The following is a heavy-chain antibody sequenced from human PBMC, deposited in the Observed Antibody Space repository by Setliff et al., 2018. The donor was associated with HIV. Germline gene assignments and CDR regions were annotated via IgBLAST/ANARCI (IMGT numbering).Heavy chain of an antibody. Sequence: PGGSLRLSCAASGFAFSDFWMSWARQAPGKGLEWVANIDEHGEKKYYVGSLKGRFTISRDNAKNSLYLQMNSLRAEDTAFYYCVRGAFGESDYWGRGTLVTVSS. CDR1: GFAFSDFW. D-gene: IGHD3-10*01. CDR3: VRGAFGESDY. CDR2: IDEHGEKK. V-gene: IGHV3-7*03. J-gene: IGHJ4*02.